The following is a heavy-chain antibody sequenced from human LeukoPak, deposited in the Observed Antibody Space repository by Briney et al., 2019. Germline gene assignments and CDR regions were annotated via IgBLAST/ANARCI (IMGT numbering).Heavy chain of an antibody. Sequence: GGSLRLSCAASGFTFSSYAMHWVRQAPGKGLERVAVISYDGSNKYYADSVKGRFTISRDNSKNTLYLQMNSLRAEDTAVYYCAKDRGTMIVVVILDYWGQGTLVTVSS. D-gene: IGHD3-22*01. CDR2: ISYDGSNK. CDR1: GFTFSSYA. V-gene: IGHV3-30*04. CDR3: AKDRGTMIVVVILDY. J-gene: IGHJ4*02.